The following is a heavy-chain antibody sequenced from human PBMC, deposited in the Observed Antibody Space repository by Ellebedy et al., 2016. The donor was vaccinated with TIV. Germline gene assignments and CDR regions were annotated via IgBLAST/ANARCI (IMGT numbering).Heavy chain of an antibody. CDR1: GGPISSSNW. CDR3: ARDDVVVVTAIRDYYYYYGMDV. D-gene: IGHD2-21*02. J-gene: IGHJ6*02. Sequence: GSLRLXXAVSGGPISSSNWWRWVRQPPGKGLEWIGEIYHNGSTNYNPSLKSRVTISVDKSKNQFSLKLSSVTAADTAVYHCARDDVVVVTAIRDYYYYYGMDVWGQGTTVTVSS. V-gene: IGHV4-4*02. CDR2: IYHNGST.